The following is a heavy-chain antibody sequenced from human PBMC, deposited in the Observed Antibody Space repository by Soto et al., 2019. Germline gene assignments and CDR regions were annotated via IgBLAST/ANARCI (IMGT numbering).Heavy chain of an antibody. D-gene: IGHD3-16*01. J-gene: IGHJ4*02. V-gene: IGHV3-7*03. CDR3: VAFKFRPVWSDS. CDR1: GYTFSNYY. Sequence: PGGSRRLSCRASGYTFSNYYIIWVRQAPGKGLEWVANIRQDGGEKYYVDSVKGRFTISRDNTQNSMYLQMNSLRAEDTALYFCVAFKFRPVWSDSWGQGTMVTVSS. CDR2: IRQDGGEK.